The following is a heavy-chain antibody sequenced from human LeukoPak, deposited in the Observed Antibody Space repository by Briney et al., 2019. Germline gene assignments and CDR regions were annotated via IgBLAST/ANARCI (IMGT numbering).Heavy chain of an antibody. CDR1: GGSISSGDYY. V-gene: IGHV4-30-4*01. D-gene: IGHD3-16*02. J-gene: IGHJ4*02. Sequence: SQTLSLTCTVSGGSISSGDYYWSWIRQPPGKGLEWIGYIYYSGSTYYNPSLKSRVTISVDTSKNQFSLRLSSVTAADTAVYYCAREGPGYDYVWGSYRGPFDYWGQGTLVTVSS. CDR3: AREGPGYDYVWGSYRGPFDY. CDR2: IYYSGST.